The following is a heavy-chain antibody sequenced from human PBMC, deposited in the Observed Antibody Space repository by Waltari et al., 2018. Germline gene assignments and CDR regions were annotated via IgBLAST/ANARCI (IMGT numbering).Heavy chain of an antibody. D-gene: IGHD3-16*01. CDR3: AKGEVRHFDY. CDR1: GFTFSDYA. CDR2: ISGSGGTT. J-gene: IGHJ4*02. V-gene: IGHV3-23*04. Sequence: EVQLVESGGGLVQPGGSLRLSCATSGFTFSDYAMRWVRQAPGEGLEWVSSISGSGGTTYYADSVKGRFTISRDNSKNTLYLQMNSLRAEDAAVYYCAKGEVRHFDYWGQGALVTVSS.